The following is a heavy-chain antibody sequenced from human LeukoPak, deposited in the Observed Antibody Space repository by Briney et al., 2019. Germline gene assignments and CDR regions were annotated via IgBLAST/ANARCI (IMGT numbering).Heavy chain of an antibody. CDR3: AKSRDGHYHGLGY. Sequence: GGSLRLSCAASGFTFSNYGMHWVRQAPGKGLEWVAGVLFNGVNKDYADSVRGRFTISRDDSKDNLYLQMDSLRAEDTAVYYCAKSRDGHYHGLGYRGQGTRVTVSS. J-gene: IGHJ4*02. CDR2: VLFNGVNK. V-gene: IGHV3-33*06. CDR1: GFTFSNYG. D-gene: IGHD5-24*01.